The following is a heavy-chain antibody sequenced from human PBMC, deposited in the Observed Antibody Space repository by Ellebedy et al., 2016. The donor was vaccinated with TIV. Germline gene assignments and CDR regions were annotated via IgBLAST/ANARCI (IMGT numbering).Heavy chain of an antibody. V-gene: IGHV1-18*04. CDR3: TRGFYEKFDP. D-gene: IGHD5/OR15-5a*01. Sequence: ASVKVSCKASGYTFTKCGISWVRQAPGQGLEWMGWISGYNGDTNYARKFQGRVTMTIETSTNTVYMELRNLSFDDTAVYYCTRGFYEKFDPWGQGTPVTVS. J-gene: IGHJ5*02. CDR2: ISGYNGDT. CDR1: GYTFTKCG.